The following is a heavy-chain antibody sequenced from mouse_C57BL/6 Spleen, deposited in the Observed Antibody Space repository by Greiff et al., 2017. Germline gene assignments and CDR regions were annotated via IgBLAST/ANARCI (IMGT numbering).Heavy chain of an antibody. V-gene: IGHV5-6*01. J-gene: IGHJ2*01. Sequence: EVHLVESGGDLVKPGGSLKLSCAASGFTFSSYGMSWVRQTPDKRLEWVATISSGGSYTYYPDSVKGRFTISRDNAKNTLYLQMSSLKSEDTAMYYCARRRGKRGRYFDYWGQGTTLTVSS. CDR2: ISSGGSYT. D-gene: IGHD4-1*01. CDR3: ARRRGKRGRYFDY. CDR1: GFTFSSYG.